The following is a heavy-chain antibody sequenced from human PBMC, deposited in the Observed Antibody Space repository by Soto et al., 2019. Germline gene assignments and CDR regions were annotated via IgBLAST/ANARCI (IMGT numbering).Heavy chain of an antibody. J-gene: IGHJ6*02. D-gene: IGHD2-15*01. V-gene: IGHV6-1*01. CDR3: ARSEEDSDYYYYGLDV. Sequence: PSQTLSLTCVISGDSVSSSSVAWNWVRQSPSIGLEWLGRTYYRSRWYSDFAVSVRGRMVINADTSKNQFSLQLNSVTPEDTAVYFCARSEEDSDYYYYGLDVWGQGTTVTVSS. CDR2: TYYRSRWYS. CDR1: GDSVSSSSVA.